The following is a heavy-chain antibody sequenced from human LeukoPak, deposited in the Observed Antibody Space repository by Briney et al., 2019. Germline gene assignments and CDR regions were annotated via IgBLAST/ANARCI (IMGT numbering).Heavy chain of an antibody. CDR1: GFTFSSYE. V-gene: IGHV3-48*03. D-gene: IGHD3-10*01. J-gene: IGHJ4*02. CDR3: ARDGGDYGSGSYYAY. Sequence: GGSLRLSCAASGFTFSSYEMNWVRQASGKGLEWVSYISSSGSTIYYADSVKGRFTISRDNAKKSLYLQMDSLRAEDTAVYYCARDGGDYGSGSYYAYWGQGTLVTVSS. CDR2: ISSSGSTI.